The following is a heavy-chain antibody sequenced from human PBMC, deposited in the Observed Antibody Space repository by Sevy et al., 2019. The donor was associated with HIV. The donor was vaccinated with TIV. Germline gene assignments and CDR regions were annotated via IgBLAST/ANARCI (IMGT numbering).Heavy chain of an antibody. CDR2: ISSSSSYI. CDR1: GFTFSSYS. J-gene: IGHJ6*02. CDR3: ARDVTTSSSWGPYYYYYGMDV. D-gene: IGHD6-13*01. Sequence: GESLKISCAASGFTFSSYSMNWVRQAPGKGLEWVSSISSSSSYIYYADSVKGRFTISRDNAKNSLYRQMNSLRAEDTAVYYCARDVTTSSSWGPYYYYYGMDVWGQGTTVTVSS. V-gene: IGHV3-21*01.